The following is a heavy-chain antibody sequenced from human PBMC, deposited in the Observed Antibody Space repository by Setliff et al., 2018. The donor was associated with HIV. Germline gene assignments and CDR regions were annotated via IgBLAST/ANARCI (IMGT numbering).Heavy chain of an antibody. Sequence: ASETLSLTCSVSGASVVSGGYYWSWIRQHPEKGLEWIGYIYYSGTTTYNPSLRSRVTISLDTSLNQFSLKVNSVTAADTAVYYCASSTRKSFDFWTDSRTTYPPYYFDYWGQGTLVTAPQ. CDR1: GASVVSGGYY. CDR2: IYYSGTT. CDR3: ASSTRKSFDFWTDSRTTYPPYYFDY. V-gene: IGHV4-31*03. J-gene: IGHJ4*02. D-gene: IGHD3-3*01.